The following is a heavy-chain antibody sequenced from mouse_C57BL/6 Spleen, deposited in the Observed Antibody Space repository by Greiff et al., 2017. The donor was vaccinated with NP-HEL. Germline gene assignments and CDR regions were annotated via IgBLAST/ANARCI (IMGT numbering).Heavy chain of an antibody. CDR3: ARTDSNYVYFEV. CDR1: GFSLSTFGMG. CDR2: ICWDGAK. Sequence: QVTLKESGPGILQPSQTLSLTCSFSGFSLSTFGMGVGWIRPPSGKGLEWPAHICWDGAKYYNPALKSRLTISKATSKNQVFLKIANEDTADTDTYYCARTDSNYVYFEVWRTGTTVTVST. D-gene: IGHD2-5*01. J-gene: IGHJ1*03. V-gene: IGHV8-8*01.